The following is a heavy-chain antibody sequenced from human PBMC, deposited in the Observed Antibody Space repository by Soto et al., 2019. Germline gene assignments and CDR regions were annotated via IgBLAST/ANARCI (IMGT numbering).Heavy chain of an antibody. V-gene: IGHV3-11*01. CDR1: GFTFSDYY. CDR3: ARYQGYCSSTSCYFQPVSDYYYYGMDV. CDR2: ISSSGSTI. Sequence: GGSLRLSCAASGFTFSDYYMSWIRQAPGKGLEWVSYISSSGSTIYYADSVKGRFTISRDNAKNSLYLQMNSLRAEDTAVYYCARYQGYCSSTSCYFQPVSDYYYYGMDVWGQGTTVTV. D-gene: IGHD2-2*01. J-gene: IGHJ6*02.